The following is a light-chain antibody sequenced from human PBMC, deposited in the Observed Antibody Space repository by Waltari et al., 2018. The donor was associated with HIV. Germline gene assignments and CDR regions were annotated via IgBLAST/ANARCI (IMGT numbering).Light chain of an antibody. CDR3: QQYDNLPLT. Sequence: DIQMTQSPSSVSASVGDRVIITCRASQDISSWLAWYQQKPGKAPELLIYYVSHLKSGVPSRFSGSGSGTDFTFTISSLQPEDIATYYCQQYDNLPLTFGQGTRLEIK. CDR2: YVS. CDR1: QDISSW. V-gene: IGKV1-12*01. J-gene: IGKJ5*01.